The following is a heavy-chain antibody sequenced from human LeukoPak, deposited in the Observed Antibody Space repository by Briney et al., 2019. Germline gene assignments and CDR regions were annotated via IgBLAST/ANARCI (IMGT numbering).Heavy chain of an antibody. CDR2: ISGSGGST. V-gene: IGHV3-23*01. D-gene: IGHD6-19*01. J-gene: IGHJ4*02. Sequence: GGSLRLSCAASGFTFSSYAMSWVRQAPGKGLEWVSAISGSGGSTDYADSVKGRFTISRDNSKNTLYLQMNSLRAEDTAVYYCAKVIAVAGTAGDYWGQGTLVTVSS. CDR3: AKVIAVAGTAGDY. CDR1: GFTFSSYA.